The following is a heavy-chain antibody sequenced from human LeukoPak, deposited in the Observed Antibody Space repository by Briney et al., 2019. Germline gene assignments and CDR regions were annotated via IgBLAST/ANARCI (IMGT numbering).Heavy chain of an antibody. CDR2: IFYSGST. D-gene: IGHD3-22*01. V-gene: IGHV4-39*07. J-gene: IGHJ4*02. CDR1: GGSISTSNYY. Sequence: SETLSLTCTVSGGSISTSNYYWGWIRQPPGKGLEWIGNIFYSGSTYYSPSLRSRVTISLDTSRNQFSLKLNSVTAADTAVYYCARDVRDSSGFYLRAFDYWGQGTLVTVSS. CDR3: ARDVRDSSGFYLRAFDY.